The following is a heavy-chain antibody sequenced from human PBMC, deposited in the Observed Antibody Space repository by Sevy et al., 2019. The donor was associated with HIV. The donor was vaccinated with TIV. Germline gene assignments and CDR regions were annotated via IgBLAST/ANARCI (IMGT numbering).Heavy chain of an antibody. D-gene: IGHD3-22*01. Sequence: ASVKVSCKASGYTFTGYSMHWVRQAPGQGLEWMGWINPNSGGTNYAQKFQGRVTMTRDTSISTAYTELRRLKFDDTAVYYCARVWNSDYYDSSGPNWFDPWGQGTLVTVSS. J-gene: IGHJ5*02. CDR1: GYTFTGYS. CDR3: ARVWNSDYYDSSGPNWFDP. CDR2: INPNSGGT. V-gene: IGHV1-2*02.